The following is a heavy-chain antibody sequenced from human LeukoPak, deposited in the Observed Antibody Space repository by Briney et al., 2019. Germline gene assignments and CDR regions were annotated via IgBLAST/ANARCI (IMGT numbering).Heavy chain of an antibody. CDR1: AGSISSYY. D-gene: IGHD6-6*01. J-gene: IGHJ5*02. V-gene: IGHV4-59*01. CDR2: IYYSGST. Sequence: SETLSLTYSVSAGSISSYYWSWIRQPPGKGLEWIGYIYYSGSTNYNPSLKSRVTISVDTSKNQFSLKLSSVTAADTAVYYCARGIAARPRWFDPWGQGTLVTVSS. CDR3: ARGIAARPRWFDP.